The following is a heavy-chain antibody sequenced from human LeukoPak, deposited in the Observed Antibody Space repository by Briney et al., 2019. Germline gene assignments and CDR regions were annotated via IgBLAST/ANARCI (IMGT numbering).Heavy chain of an antibody. Sequence: ASVKVSCKASGYIFTDYYMHWVRQAPGQGLEWMGWINPNSGGTKYAQKFQGRVTMTRDTSISTAYMELSGLRSDDTAVYYCASKQVYDSSGFDAFDIWGQGTMVTVSS. J-gene: IGHJ3*02. CDR3: ASKQVYDSSGFDAFDI. V-gene: IGHV1-2*02. CDR2: INPNSGGT. D-gene: IGHD3-22*01. CDR1: GYIFTDYY.